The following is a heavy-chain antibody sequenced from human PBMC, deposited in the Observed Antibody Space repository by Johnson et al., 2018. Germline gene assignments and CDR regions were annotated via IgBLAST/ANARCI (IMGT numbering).Heavy chain of an antibody. CDR2: IYDSGST. CDR3: ARCHLTGTTHYYYYMDV. D-gene: IGHD1-20*01. V-gene: IGHV4-59*01. J-gene: IGHJ6*03. CDR1: GGSISRYY. Sequence: QVQLQESGPGLVKPSETLSLTCTVSGGSISRYYWSWIRQPPGKGLEWIGYIYDSGSTNYNPSLQSRVTISVDTSKNQFSLKLSSVTGADTAVYYCARCHLTGTTHYYYYMDVWGKGTTVTVSS.